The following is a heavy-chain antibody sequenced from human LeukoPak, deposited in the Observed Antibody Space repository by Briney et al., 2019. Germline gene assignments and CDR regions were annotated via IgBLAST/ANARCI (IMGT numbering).Heavy chain of an antibody. CDR2: ITSSGRTI. J-gene: IGHJ4*02. V-gene: IGHV3-48*02. Sequence: GGSLRLSCAASRFTFSSYNMNWVRQAPGKGLEWISYITSSGRTIYYADSVRGRFTISRDNTKNSLYLQMKSLRDEDAAVYYCAKAPFSAAAGHFDYWGQGTLVTVSS. D-gene: IGHD6-13*01. CDR3: AKAPFSAAAGHFDY. CDR1: RFTFSSYN.